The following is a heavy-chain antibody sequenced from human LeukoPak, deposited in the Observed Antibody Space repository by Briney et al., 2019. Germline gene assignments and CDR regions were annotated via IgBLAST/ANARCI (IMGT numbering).Heavy chain of an antibody. J-gene: IGHJ6*03. CDR2: IYYSGST. CDR1: GGSISSSSYY. D-gene: IGHD3-10*01. CDR3: ARAVRSGSFQTYYYYMDV. Sequence: SETLSLTCTVSGGSISSSSYYWGWIRQPPGKGLEWIGCIYYSGSTFYNPSLKSRVTISVDTSKNQFSLKLSSVTAADTAVYYCARAVRSGSFQTYYYYMDVWGKGTTVTISS. V-gene: IGHV4-39*07.